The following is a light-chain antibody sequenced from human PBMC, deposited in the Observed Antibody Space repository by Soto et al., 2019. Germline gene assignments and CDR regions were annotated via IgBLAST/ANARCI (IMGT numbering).Light chain of an antibody. CDR2: EFS. CDR3: SSYTSSSIDYV. V-gene: IGLV2-14*01. Sequence: QSALTQPASVSGSPGQSITISCTGTSSDGGGYNYVSWYQQHPGKAPKLMIYEFSNRPSGVSNRFSGSKSGNTASLTISGLQAEDEADYYCSSYTSSSIDYVFGTGTKVTVL. CDR1: SSDGGGYNY. J-gene: IGLJ1*01.